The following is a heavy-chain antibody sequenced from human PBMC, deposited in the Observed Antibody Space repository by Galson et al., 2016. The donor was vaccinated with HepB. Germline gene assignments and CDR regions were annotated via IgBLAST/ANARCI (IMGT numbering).Heavy chain of an antibody. CDR1: GFSFTSFY. V-gene: IGHV1-46*01. CDR2: VDP. D-gene: IGHD1-26*01. CDR3: AREGGSSWGFDY. Sequence: SGFSFTSFYIHWVRQAPGQGLEWLGIVDPNYPQQFQGRVSMTRDTSTSSVYMELNSLTSEDTAVYYCAREGGSSWGFDYWGQGTLVTVSS. J-gene: IGHJ4*02.